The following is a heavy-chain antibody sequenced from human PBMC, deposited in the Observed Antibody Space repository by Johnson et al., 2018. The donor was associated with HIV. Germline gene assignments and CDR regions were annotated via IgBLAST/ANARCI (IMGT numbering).Heavy chain of an antibody. CDR1: GFTFSSYW. V-gene: IGHV3-7*03. CDR2: TQQDGSGK. Sequence: VQLVESGGRLVQPGGSLRLSCAASGFTFSSYWMHWVRQAPGKGLEWVAQTQQDGSGKLYVSSLRGRITISRDNSKNTLYLQMNSLRAEDTAVYYCAKNTAMVGDAFDIWGQGTMVTVSS. J-gene: IGHJ3*02. CDR3: AKNTAMVGDAFDI. D-gene: IGHD5-18*01.